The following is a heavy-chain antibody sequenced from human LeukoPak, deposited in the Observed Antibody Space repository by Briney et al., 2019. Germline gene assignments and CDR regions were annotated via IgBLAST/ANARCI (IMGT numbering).Heavy chain of an antibody. CDR2: ISSSSSYI. D-gene: IGHD2-2*01. Sequence: GGSLRLSCAASGFIFSSYSMNWVRQAPGKGLEWVSFISSSSSYIYYADPVKGRFTISRDNAKNSLYLQMNSLRAEDTAVYYCARDPYLLGYCSSTSCVPMDVWGKGTTVTVSS. V-gene: IGHV3-21*01. CDR1: GFIFSSYS. J-gene: IGHJ6*03. CDR3: ARDPYLLGYCSSTSCVPMDV.